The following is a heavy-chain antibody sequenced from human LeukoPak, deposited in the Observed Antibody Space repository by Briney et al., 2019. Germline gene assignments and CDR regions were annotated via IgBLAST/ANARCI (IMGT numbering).Heavy chain of an antibody. CDR2: INPGGSSI. V-gene: IGHV3-74*01. D-gene: IGHD1-14*01. CDR1: GFTFSSYW. J-gene: IGHJ4*02. Sequence: PGRSLRLSCAASGFTFSSYWMHWVRQVPGKGLVWVARINPGGSSITYADSVKGRFTISRDNAKNTLYLQMDSLRAEDTGVYYCARSNQADDYWGQGTLVTVFS. CDR3: ARSNQADDY.